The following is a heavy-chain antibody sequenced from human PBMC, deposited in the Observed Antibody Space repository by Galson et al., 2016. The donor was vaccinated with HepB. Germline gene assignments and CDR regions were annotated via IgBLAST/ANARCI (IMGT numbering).Heavy chain of an antibody. CDR2: INPNGSTT. J-gene: IGHJ4*02. CDR3: ARSSRGGY. V-gene: IGHV3-74*01. D-gene: IGHD6-13*01. CDR1: GFTFSSYW. Sequence: SLRLSCAASGFTFSSYWMFWVRQAPGKGLVWVSHINPNGSTTNYAGSVEGRFTISRDNAKNTLYLQMNSLRAEDTAVYYCARSSRGGYWGQGTLVTVSS.